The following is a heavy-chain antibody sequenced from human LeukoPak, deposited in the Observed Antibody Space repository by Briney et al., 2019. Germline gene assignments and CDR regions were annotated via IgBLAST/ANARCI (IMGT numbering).Heavy chain of an antibody. V-gene: IGHV7-4-1*02. Sequence: ASVTVSCKASGYTFSTYPLNWVRQAPGQGLEWMGWINTNTGSPTYAQGLTGRFVFSLDTSVSAAFLQISSLKAEDTALYYCVRGIDTTGYFNYWGQGTLVTVSS. CDR2: INTNTGSP. D-gene: IGHD3-22*01. J-gene: IGHJ4*02. CDR1: GYTFSTYP. CDR3: VRGIDTTGYFNY.